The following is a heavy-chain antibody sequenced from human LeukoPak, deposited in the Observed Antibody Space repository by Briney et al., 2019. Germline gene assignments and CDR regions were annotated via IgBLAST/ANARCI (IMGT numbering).Heavy chain of an antibody. CDR1: GXSIRGYF. J-gene: IGHJ4*02. D-gene: IGHD6-13*01. CDR2: IYYSGST. CDR3: AMAYSSSWYYFDY. V-gene: IGHV4-59*01. Sequence: PSETLSLTWTVSGXSIRGYFGTWIRQPPGKGLEWIGYIYYSGSTNYNPSLKSRVTIAVDTSKNQFSLRLHSVTAADTAVYYCAMAYSSSWYYFDYWGQGTLVTVSS.